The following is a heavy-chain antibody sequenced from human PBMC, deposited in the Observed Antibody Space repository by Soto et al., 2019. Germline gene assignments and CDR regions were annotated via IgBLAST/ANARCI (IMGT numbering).Heavy chain of an antibody. J-gene: IGHJ4*02. V-gene: IGHV3-15*01. CDR3: TTEVDTAMATDY. D-gene: IGHD5-18*01. CDR2: IKSKTDGGTT. Sequence: XGSLRLSCAASGFTFSNAWMSWVRQAPGKGLEWVGRIKSKTDGGTTDYAAPVKGRFTISRDDSKNTLYLQMNSLETEDTAVYYCTTEVDTAMATDYWGQGTLVTVS. CDR1: GFTFSNAW.